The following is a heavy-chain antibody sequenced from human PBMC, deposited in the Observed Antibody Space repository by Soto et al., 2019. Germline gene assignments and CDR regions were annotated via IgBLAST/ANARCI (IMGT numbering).Heavy chain of an antibody. CDR3: AKVRVKDYYYYAMDV. D-gene: IGHD4-4*01. V-gene: IGHV3-30*18. CDR2: ISSDGTSR. CDR1: GFTFSIYG. J-gene: IGHJ6*02. Sequence: PGGSLRLSCAASGFTFSIYGMHWVRQAPGKGLEWVAVISSDGTSRFYADSVKGRFTISRDNSKNTLYLQMNSLRAEDTAMYYCAKVRVKDYYYYAMDVWGQGTTVTVSS.